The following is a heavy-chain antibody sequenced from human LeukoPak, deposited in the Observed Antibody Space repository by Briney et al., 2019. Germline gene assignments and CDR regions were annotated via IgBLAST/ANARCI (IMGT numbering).Heavy chain of an antibody. CDR3: ASLQVTSRLGY. CDR2: ISTSGSTM. J-gene: IGHJ4*02. V-gene: IGHV3-48*01. D-gene: IGHD3-16*01. Sequence: GRSLRLSCAASAFTFSSYTMNWVRQAPGKGLEWVSYISTSGSTMSYADSVKGRFAISRDNAKNTLYLQMESLRAEDTAMYYCASLQVTSRLGYWGPGTLVTVSS. CDR1: AFTFSSYT.